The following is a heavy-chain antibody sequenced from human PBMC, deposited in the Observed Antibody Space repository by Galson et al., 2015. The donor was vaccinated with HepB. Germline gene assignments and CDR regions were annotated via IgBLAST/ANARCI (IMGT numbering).Heavy chain of an antibody. Sequence: SVKVSCKASGYTFTGYYMHWVRQAPGQGLEWMGWINPNSGGTNYAQKFQGRVTMTRDTSISTAYMVLSRLRSDDTAVYYCARDYWELYYDSSGYYPHYFDYWGQGTLVTVSS. D-gene: IGHD3-22*01. J-gene: IGHJ4*02. CDR2: INPNSGGT. CDR3: ARDYWELYYDSSGYYPHYFDY. V-gene: IGHV1-2*02. CDR1: GYTFTGYY.